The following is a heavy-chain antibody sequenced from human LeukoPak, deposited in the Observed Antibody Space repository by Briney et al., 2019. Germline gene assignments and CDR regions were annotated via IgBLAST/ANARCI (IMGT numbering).Heavy chain of an antibody. CDR2: ISYDGSNK. J-gene: IGHJ4*02. D-gene: IGHD5-18*01. CDR1: GFTFSSYG. V-gene: IGHV3-30*18. CDR3: AKEMDTAMVTG. Sequence: PGGSLRLSCAASGFTFSSYGMHWVRQAPGKGLEWVAVISYDGSNKYYADSVKGRFTISRDNSKNTLYLQMNSLRAEDTAVYYCAKEMDTAMVTGWGQGTLVTVSS.